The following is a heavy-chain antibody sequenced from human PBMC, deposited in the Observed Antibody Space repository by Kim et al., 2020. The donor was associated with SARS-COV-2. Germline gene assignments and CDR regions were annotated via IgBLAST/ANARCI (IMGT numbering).Heavy chain of an antibody. Sequence: ASVKVSCKASGYTFTDYFFHWVRQAPGQRPECVGWVNGATGKTEYSDNFEGRVTLTRDISTTTVYMELNSVTSQDTALYFCARRVGVTAFAARDWDVDAFDLWGQGTMVIASS. V-gene: IGHV1-3*01. CDR3: ARRVGVTAFAARDWDVDAFDL. D-gene: IGHD2-21*02. CDR1: GYTFTDYF. CDR2: VNGATGKT. J-gene: IGHJ3*01.